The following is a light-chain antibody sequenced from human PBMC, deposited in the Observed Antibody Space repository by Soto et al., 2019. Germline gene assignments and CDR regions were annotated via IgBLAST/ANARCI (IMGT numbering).Light chain of an antibody. V-gene: IGKV2-28*01. CDR2: LGS. J-gene: IGKJ2*01. Sequence: EIVMTQSPLSLPVTPGEPASISCRSSQSLLHSNGYNYLDWYLQKPGQSPQLLIYLGSNRASGVPDRFSGSGSGTDFTLKISRVEAEDVGVYYCMQALQTPYTFGQGTKLESK. CDR3: MQALQTPYT. CDR1: QSLLHSNGYNY.